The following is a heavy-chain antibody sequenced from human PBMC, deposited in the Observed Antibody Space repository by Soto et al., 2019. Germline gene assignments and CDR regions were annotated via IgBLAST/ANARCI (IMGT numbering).Heavy chain of an antibody. V-gene: IGHV1-2*02. CDR3: ARNMDYYYGRGSGNGHGV. CDR1: GYTFTAYH. CDR2: INPKFGDT. Sequence: QVRLVQSGAEVKEPGDSVRVSCEASGYTFTAYHIHWVRQAPGQGLEWMGWINPKFGDTGYAQDFQGSVSMTSDMSISAVYMELSRLTSDYTAIYYCARNMDYYYGRGSGNGHGVWGQGTTVTVFS. J-gene: IGHJ6*02. D-gene: IGHD3-10*02.